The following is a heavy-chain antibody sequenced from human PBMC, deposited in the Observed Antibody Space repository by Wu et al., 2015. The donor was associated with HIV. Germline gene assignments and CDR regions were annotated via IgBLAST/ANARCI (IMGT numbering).Heavy chain of an antibody. CDR2: ISAYNGNT. CDR1: GYTFTSYG. D-gene: IGHD3-10*01. V-gene: IGHV1-18*01. J-gene: IGHJ6*02. Sequence: QVQLVQSGAEVKKPGASVKVSCKASGYTFTSYGISWVRQAPGQGLEWMGWISAYNGNTNYAQKLQGRVTMTTDTSTSTAYMELRSLRSEDTAVYYCARDPSMVWFGDPALATHKYYYYGMDVWGPRDHGHRLL. CDR3: ARDPSMVWFGDPALATHKYYYYGMDV.